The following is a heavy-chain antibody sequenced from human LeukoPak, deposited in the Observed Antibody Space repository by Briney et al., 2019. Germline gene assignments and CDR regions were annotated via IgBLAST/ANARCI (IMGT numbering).Heavy chain of an antibody. CDR2: FDPEDGET. V-gene: IGHV1-24*01. Sequence: VASVKVSCKVSGYTLTELSMHWVRQAPGKGLEWMGGFDPEDGETIYAQKFQGRVTMTEDTSTDTAYMELSSLRSEDTAVYYCATLYCSSTSCYQGYWGQGTLVTVSS. CDR3: ATLYCSSTSCYQGY. CDR1: GYTLTELS. J-gene: IGHJ4*02. D-gene: IGHD2-2*01.